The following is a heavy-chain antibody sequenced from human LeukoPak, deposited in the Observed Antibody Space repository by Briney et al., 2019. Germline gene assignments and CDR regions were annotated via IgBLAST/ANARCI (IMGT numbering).Heavy chain of an antibody. CDR2: IIPILGIA. CDR3: ASGTRDYYSRGLNWFDP. J-gene: IGHJ5*02. CDR1: GGTFSSYT. Sequence: SVKVSCKASGGTFSSYTISWVRQAPGQGLEWMGRIIPILGIANYAQKFQGRVTITADKSTSTAYMELSSLRSEDTAVYYCASGTRDYYSRGLNWFDPWGQGTLVTVSS. D-gene: IGHD4-17*01. V-gene: IGHV1-69*02.